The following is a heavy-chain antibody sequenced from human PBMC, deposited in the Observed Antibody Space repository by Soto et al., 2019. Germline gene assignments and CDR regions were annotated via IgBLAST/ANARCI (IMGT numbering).Heavy chain of an antibody. Sequence: LSLTCTVSGGSISSSSYYWGWIRQPPGKGLEWIGSIYYSGSTYYNPSLKSRVTISVDPSKNQFSLKLSSVTAADTAVYYCARLAYCGVDCYALDYWGQGTLVTVSS. CDR3: ARLAYCGVDCYALDY. J-gene: IGHJ4*02. CDR2: IYYSGST. D-gene: IGHD2-21*02. V-gene: IGHV4-39*01. CDR1: GGSISSSSYY.